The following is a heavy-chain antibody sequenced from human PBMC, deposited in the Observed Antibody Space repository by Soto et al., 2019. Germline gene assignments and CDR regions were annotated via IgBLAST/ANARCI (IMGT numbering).Heavy chain of an antibody. V-gene: IGHV3-23*01. D-gene: IGHD1-7*01. CDR1: GFTFSSHA. CDR3: LRDKYSNPVNYFDP. CDR2: ISGSGGST. J-gene: IGHJ5*02. Sequence: PGGSLRLSCAASGFTFSSHAMSWVRQAPGKGLEWVSAISGSGGSTYYAASVKGRFTISRDNAKNSLYLQMTSLRAEDTAIYYCLRDKYSNPVNYFDPWGQGTLVTVSS.